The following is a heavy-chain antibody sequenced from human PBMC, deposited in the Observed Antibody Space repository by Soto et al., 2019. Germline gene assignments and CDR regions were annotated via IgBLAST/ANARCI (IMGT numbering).Heavy chain of an antibody. D-gene: IGHD2-8*01. CDR1: GYTFTTYG. CDR3: ATDSHRYCTNGVCNKGYYYYRMDV. Sequence: QVQLVQSGAEVKKPGASVKVSCKASGYTFTTYGINWVRQAPGQGLEWMGWISASNGDTNYAQDLQGRVTMTTDTFTTTAYMELTTLRADDAAVYYCATDSHRYCTNGVCNKGYYYYRMDVWGQGTTVTVSS. V-gene: IGHV1-18*01. CDR2: ISASNGDT. J-gene: IGHJ6*02.